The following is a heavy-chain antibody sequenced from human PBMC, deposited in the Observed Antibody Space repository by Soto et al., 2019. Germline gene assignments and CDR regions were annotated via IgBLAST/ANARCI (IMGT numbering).Heavy chain of an antibody. CDR2: ISGSGGST. V-gene: IGHV3-23*01. D-gene: IGHD3-22*01. J-gene: IGHJ4*02. CDR3: AKDRELGGYYDSSGYMFDY. CDR1: GFTFSSYA. Sequence: GGSLRLSCAASGFTFSSYAMSWVRQAPGKGLEWVSAISGSGGSTYYADSVKGRFTISRDNSKDTLYLQMNSLRAEDTAVYYCAKDRELGGYYDSSGYMFDYWGQGTLVTVS.